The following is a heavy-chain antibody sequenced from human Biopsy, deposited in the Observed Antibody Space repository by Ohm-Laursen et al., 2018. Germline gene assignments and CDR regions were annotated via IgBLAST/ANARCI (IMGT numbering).Heavy chain of an antibody. CDR1: GASLSSHY. Sequence: SDTLSLTCTVSGASLSSHYWSWIRQPPGKGLEWLGYFYGSGNTYYNPSLKSRVTISADTSKNQFSLKLGSVTAADTAVFYCARRGSGGRSFDYWGQGSLVTVSS. D-gene: IGHD2-15*01. CDR3: ARRGSGGRSFDY. J-gene: IGHJ4*02. CDR2: FYGSGNT. V-gene: IGHV4-4*09.